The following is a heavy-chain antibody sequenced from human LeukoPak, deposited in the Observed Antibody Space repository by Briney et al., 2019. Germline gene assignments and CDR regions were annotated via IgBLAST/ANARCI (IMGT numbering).Heavy chain of an antibody. CDR1: GYTFTSYD. D-gene: IGHD3-3*01. CDR2: MNPNSGNT. CDR3: ARRRITIFGVVNHYYYMDV. J-gene: IGHJ6*03. V-gene: IGHV1-8*02. Sequence: ASVKVSCKASGYTFTSYDINWVRQATGQGLEWMGWMNPNSGNTGYAQKFQGRVTMTRDTSISTAYMELSRLRSDDTAVYYCARRRITIFGVVNHYYYMDVWGKGTTVTVSS.